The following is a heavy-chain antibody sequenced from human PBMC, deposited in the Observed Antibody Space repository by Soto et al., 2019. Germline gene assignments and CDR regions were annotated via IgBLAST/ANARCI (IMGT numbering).Heavy chain of an antibody. D-gene: IGHD3-9*01. J-gene: IGHJ6*02. CDR3: ALGLVKGYYYYYGMDV. CDR2: IYYSGST. CDR1: GGSISSGDYY. Sequence: SETLSLTCTVSGGSISSGDYYWSWIRQPPGKGLEWIGYIYYSGSTYYNPSLKSRVTISVDTSKNQFSLKLSSVTAADTAVYYCALGLVKGYYYYYGMDVWGQGTTVTVSS. V-gene: IGHV4-30-4*01.